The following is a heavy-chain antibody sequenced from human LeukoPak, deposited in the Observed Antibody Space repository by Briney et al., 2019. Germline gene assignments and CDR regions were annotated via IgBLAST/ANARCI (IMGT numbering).Heavy chain of an antibody. CDR1: GYTFSHYI. CDR3: ARFDQDWGTFDY. CDR2: ISVYNGNT. V-gene: IGHV1-18*01. D-gene: IGHD7-27*01. J-gene: IGHJ4*02. Sequence: GASVKVSCKASGYTFSHYIIAWVRQAPGQGLEWMGWISVYNGNTFYAQNLQGRVTMTRDTSINTVYMDLSPTSDDTAVYYCARFDQDWGTFDYWGQGTVVTVSS.